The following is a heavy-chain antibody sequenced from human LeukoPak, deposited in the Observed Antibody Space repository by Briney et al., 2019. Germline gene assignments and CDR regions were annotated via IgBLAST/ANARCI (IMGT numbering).Heavy chain of an antibody. Sequence: PSETLSLTCTVSGGSISSYYWSWIRQPAGKGLEWIGRIYTTGITNYNPSLRSRVTMSVDTSKNQFSLKLTSVPAADTAVYYCARGTTAFDYWGQGTLVTVFS. D-gene: IGHD2/OR15-2a*01. CDR3: ARGTTAFDY. CDR2: IYTTGIT. V-gene: IGHV4-4*07. CDR1: GGSISSYY. J-gene: IGHJ4*02.